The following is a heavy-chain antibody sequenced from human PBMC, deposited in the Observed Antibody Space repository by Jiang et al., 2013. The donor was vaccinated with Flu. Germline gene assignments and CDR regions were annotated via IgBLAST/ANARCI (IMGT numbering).Heavy chain of an antibody. CDR1: GGSISPYY. Sequence: GLVKPSETLSLTCSVSGGSISPYYWSWLRQPPGKTLEWIAYISHDGKTDYNPSLKSRVTISVDTSRNQFSLNLNSVTAADTAVYYCARDRRDGYNYVEHWGQGTLVTVSS. CDR2: ISHDGKT. J-gene: IGHJ1*01. V-gene: IGHV4-59*01. D-gene: IGHD5-24*01. CDR3: ARDRRDGYNYVEH.